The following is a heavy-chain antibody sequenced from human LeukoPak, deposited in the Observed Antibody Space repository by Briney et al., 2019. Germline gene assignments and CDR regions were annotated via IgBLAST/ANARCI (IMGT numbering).Heavy chain of an antibody. CDR2: IYYSGNT. CDR1: GGSISSGGYY. Sequence: SETLSLTCTVSGGSISSGGYYWSWIRQYPGKGLEWIGYIYYSGNTYYNPSLKSRVTISVDTSKNQFSLKLSSVTAADTAVYYCARAHYYSGYYEDQWGQGTLVTVSS. J-gene: IGHJ4*02. CDR3: ARAHYYSGYYEDQ. V-gene: IGHV4-31*03. D-gene: IGHD3-22*01.